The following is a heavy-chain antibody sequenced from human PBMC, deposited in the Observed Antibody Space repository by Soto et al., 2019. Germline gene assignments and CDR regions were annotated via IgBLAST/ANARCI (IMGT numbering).Heavy chain of an antibody. CDR3: ARGRPVQLWLLRYYSYMDV. J-gene: IGHJ6*03. Sequence: SETLSLTCAVYGGSFSGYYWSWIRQPPGKGLEWIGEINHSGSTNYNPSLKSRVNISVDTSKDQFSLKLSSVTAADTAVYYCARGRPVQLWLLRYYSYMDVWGKGTTVTVSS. D-gene: IGHD5-18*01. CDR1: GGSFSGYY. CDR2: INHSGST. V-gene: IGHV4-34*01.